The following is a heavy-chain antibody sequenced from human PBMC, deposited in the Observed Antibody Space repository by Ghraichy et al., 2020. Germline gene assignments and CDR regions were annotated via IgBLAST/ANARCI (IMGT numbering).Heavy chain of an antibody. Sequence: SLNISCTVSSGSISSGDYYWSWIRQPPGKGLEWIGYIYYSGSTDYNPSLMSRVTISVDTSKNQFSLKLSSVTAADTAVYFCARVLYHSSAYYYVDYWGQGTLVTVSS. CDR3: ARVLYHSSAYYYVDY. D-gene: IGHD3-22*01. V-gene: IGHV4-30-4*01. CDR1: SGSISSGDYY. CDR2: IYYSGST. J-gene: IGHJ4*02.